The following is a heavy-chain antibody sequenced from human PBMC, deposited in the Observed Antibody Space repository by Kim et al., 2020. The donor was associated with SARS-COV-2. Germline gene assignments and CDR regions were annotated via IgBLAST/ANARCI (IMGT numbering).Heavy chain of an antibody. D-gene: IGHD3-10*01. V-gene: IGHV4-39*01. Sequence: LKSRVTISVGTSKSQVSLKLSSVTAADTAVYYCARLPTLRGVTPGGFDYWGQGTLVTVSS. CDR3: ARLPTLRGVTPGGFDY. J-gene: IGHJ4*02.